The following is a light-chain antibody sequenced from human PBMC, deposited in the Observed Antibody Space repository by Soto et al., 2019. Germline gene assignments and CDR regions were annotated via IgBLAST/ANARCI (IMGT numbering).Light chain of an antibody. CDR1: SDDVGGYKL. CDR2: EVT. J-gene: IGLJ3*02. CDR3: CSYAGRSTWV. V-gene: IGLV2-23*02. Sequence: QSVLTQPASVSGSPGQAITISCTGTSDDVGGYKLVAWYQQRPGKAPKLIIYEVTKRPSGVSNRFSASKSGNTASLTIAGLQAEDEADYYCCSYAGRSTWVFGGGTKLTVL.